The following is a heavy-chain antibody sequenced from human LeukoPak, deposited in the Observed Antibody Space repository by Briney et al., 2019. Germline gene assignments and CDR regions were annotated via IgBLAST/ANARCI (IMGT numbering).Heavy chain of an antibody. D-gene: IGHD5-18*01. J-gene: IGHJ6*02. CDR2: IIPILGIA. Sequence: ASVKVSCKASGGTFSSYAISWVRQAPGQGLEWMGRIIPILGIANYAQKFQGRVTITADKSTSTAYMELSSLRSEDTAVYYCARDTDTAIHQGYYYGMDVWGQGTTVTVSS. CDR1: GGTFSSYA. CDR3: ARDTDTAIHQGYYYGMDV. V-gene: IGHV1-69*04.